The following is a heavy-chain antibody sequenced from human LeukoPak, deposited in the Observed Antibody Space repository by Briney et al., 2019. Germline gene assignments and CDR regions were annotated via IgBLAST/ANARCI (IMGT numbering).Heavy chain of an antibody. Sequence: ASVTVSCKASGYTFTSYGISWVRQATGQGLEWMGWMNPNSGNTGYAQKFQGRVTMTRNTSISTAYMELSSLRSEDTAVYYCARGSGSYFWYYFDYWGQGTLVTVSS. CDR3: ARGSGSYFWYYFDY. J-gene: IGHJ4*02. V-gene: IGHV1-8*02. CDR1: GYTFTSYG. CDR2: MNPNSGNT. D-gene: IGHD1-26*01.